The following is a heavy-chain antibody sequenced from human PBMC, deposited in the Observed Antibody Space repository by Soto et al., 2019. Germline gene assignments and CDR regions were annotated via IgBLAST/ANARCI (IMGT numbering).Heavy chain of an antibody. V-gene: IGHV4-39*01. Sequence: SETLSLTCTVSVGSISSSSYYWGWIRQPPGKGLEWIGSIYYSGSTYYNPSLKSRVTISVDTSKNQFSLKLSSVTAADTAVYYCARANVHYDFWSGPQNDDAFDIWGQGTMVTVSS. D-gene: IGHD3-3*01. CDR3: ARANVHYDFWSGPQNDDAFDI. CDR2: IYYSGST. CDR1: VGSISSSSYY. J-gene: IGHJ3*02.